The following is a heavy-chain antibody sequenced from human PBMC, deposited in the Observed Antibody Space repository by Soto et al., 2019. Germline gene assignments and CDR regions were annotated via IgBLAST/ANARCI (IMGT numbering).Heavy chain of an antibody. V-gene: IGHV3-30-3*01. CDR3: ARGGRYSGYDPVDY. CDR1: GFTFNTYV. Sequence: QVQLVESGGGVVQPGKSLRLSCAASGFTFNTYVMNWVRQAPGKGLEWLAFVSSAGGSKYYADSVTGRFTISRDNSQKTLHLQMTSLGPEDTAVYYCARGGRYSGYDPVDYWGQGTLVPVSS. CDR2: VSSAGGSK. J-gene: IGHJ4*02. D-gene: IGHD5-12*01.